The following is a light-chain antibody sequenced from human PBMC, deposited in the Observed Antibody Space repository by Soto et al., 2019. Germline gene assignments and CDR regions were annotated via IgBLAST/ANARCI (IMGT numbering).Light chain of an antibody. CDR1: QSVDNY. CDR2: GSS. V-gene: IGKV3-11*01. J-gene: IGKJ2*02. CDR3: QHRREWPRT. Sequence: EIVLTQSPGTLSLSPGDRATLYCRASQSVDNYLAWYQQKSGQAPRLLVYGSSIRATGIPARFSGSGSGTDFTLTISSLEPEDFAVYYCQHRREWPRTFGQGTKLEIK.